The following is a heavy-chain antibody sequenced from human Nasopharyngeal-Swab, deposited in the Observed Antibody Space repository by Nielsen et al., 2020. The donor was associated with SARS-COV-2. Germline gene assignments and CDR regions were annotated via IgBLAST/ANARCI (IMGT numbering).Heavy chain of an antibody. J-gene: IGHJ6*02. D-gene: IGHD3-22*01. Sequence: GESLKISRAASGFTFSSYGMHWVRQAPGKGLEWVAVIWYDGSNKYYADSVKGRFTISRDNSKNTLYLQMNSLRAEDTAVYYCARMGTYYYDLLYGMDVWGQGTTVTVSS. CDR3: ARMGTYYYDLLYGMDV. CDR1: GFTFSSYG. V-gene: IGHV3-33*01. CDR2: IWYDGSNK.